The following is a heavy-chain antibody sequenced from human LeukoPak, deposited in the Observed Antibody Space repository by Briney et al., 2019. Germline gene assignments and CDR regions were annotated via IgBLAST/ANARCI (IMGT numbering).Heavy chain of an antibody. CDR1: GFTFSSYS. CDR3: ARVGYYDSSGYRAFDI. D-gene: IGHD3-22*01. J-gene: IGHJ3*02. V-gene: IGHV3-21*01. Sequence: PGGSLRLSCAASGFTFSSYSMNWVRQAPGKGLEWVSSISSSSSYIYYADSVKGRFTISRDNAKNSLYLQMNSLRAEDTAVYYCARVGYYDSSGYRAFDIWGQGTMVTVSS. CDR2: ISSSSSYI.